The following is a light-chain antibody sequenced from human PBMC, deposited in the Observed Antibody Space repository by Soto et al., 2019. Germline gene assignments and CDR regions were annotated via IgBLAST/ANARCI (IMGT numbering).Light chain of an antibody. J-gene: IGLJ1*01. V-gene: IGLV2-11*01. CDR2: DVS. CDR3: CSSTGSYNFV. CDR1: SSDVGAYNY. Sequence: QSALTQPRSVSGSPGQSVTISCTGTSSDVGAYNYVSWYQQHPGKAPRLIIYDVSQRPSGVPDRFSGSKSGNTASLTISGLQAEDEADYSCCSSTGSYNFVFGNGTKVTV.